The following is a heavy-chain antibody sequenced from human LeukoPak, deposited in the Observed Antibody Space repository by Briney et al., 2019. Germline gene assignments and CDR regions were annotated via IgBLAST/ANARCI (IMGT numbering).Heavy chain of an antibody. Sequence: HSGGSLRLSCAASGFTFSSYWMHWVRHAPGKGLVWVSRINSDGSTTNYADSVKGRFTISRDNAKNTLYLQMNSLRAEDTAMYYCARRSSGSPPFYFDYWGQGTLVTVSS. CDR2: INSDGSTT. J-gene: IGHJ4*02. D-gene: IGHD1-26*01. CDR1: GFTFSSYW. CDR3: ARRSSGSPPFYFDY. V-gene: IGHV3-74*01.